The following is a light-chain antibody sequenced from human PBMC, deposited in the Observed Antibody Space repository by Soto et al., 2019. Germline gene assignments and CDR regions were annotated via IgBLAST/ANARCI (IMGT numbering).Light chain of an antibody. CDR3: QQYDSSPRT. J-gene: IGKJ1*01. CDR2: GVS. Sequence: ELVLTQSPGALSLSPGERATLSCRASQSLSSRNLAWYQQKPGQAPRPLIYGVSSRATGIPDRFSVSGSGTDFTLTISRLEPEDFAVYYCQQYDSSPRTFGQGTKVDIK. CDR1: QSLSSRN. V-gene: IGKV3-20*01.